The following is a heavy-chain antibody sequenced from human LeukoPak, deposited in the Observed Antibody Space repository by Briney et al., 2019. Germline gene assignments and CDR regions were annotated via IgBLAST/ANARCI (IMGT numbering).Heavy chain of an antibody. J-gene: IGHJ3*02. CDR1: GGSISSSSYY. D-gene: IGHD6-13*01. CDR2: IYYSGST. Sequence: SETLSLTCTVSGGSISSSSYYWSWIRQPPGKGLEWIGYIYYSGSTNYNPSLKSRVTISVDTSKNQFSLKLSSVTAADTAVYYCAREGYSSSWYFHDAFDIWGQGTMVTVSS. CDR3: AREGYSSSWYFHDAFDI. V-gene: IGHV4-61*01.